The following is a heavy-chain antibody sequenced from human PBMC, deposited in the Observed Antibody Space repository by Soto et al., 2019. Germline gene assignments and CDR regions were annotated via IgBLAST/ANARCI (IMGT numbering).Heavy chain of an antibody. CDR3: ARVSYDFWSGPLATYYYYYGMDV. CDR1: GFTVSSNY. Sequence: GGSLRLSCAASGFTVSSNYMSWVRQAPGKGLEWVSVIYSGGSTYYADSVKGRFTISRDNSKNTLYLQMNSLRAEDTAVYYCARVSYDFWSGPLATYYYYYGMDVWGHGTTVTVSS. J-gene: IGHJ6*02. D-gene: IGHD3-3*01. V-gene: IGHV3-53*01. CDR2: IYSGGST.